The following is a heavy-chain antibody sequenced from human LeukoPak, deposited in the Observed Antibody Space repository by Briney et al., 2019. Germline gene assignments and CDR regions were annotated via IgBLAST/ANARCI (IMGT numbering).Heavy chain of an antibody. D-gene: IGHD5-18*01. CDR2: ISAYNGNT. CDR3: ARDSLSVDTAMVRWFDP. V-gene: IGHV1-18*01. Sequence: ASVKVSCKASGYTFTSYDISWVRQAPGQGLEWMGWISAYNGNTNYARKLQGRVTMTTDTSTSTAYMELRSLRSDDTAVYYCARDSLSVDTAMVRWFDPWGQGTLVTVSS. CDR1: GYTFTSYD. J-gene: IGHJ5*02.